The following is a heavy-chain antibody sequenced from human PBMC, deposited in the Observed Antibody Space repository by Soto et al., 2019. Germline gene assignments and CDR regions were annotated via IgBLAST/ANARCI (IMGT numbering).Heavy chain of an antibody. CDR3: ARDWYPRFDP. J-gene: IGHJ5*02. Sequence: GPGVKKPGASMKVSCKASGYSFSSYGITWVRQAPGRGLEWMGWINPSSKETKYAQRFQGRVTVTTDTSTTTAYIELRNLKYDDTAVYYCARDWYPRFDPWGPGTLVTVSS. CDR2: INPSSKET. V-gene: IGHV1-18*01. D-gene: IGHD6-13*01. CDR1: GYSFSSYG.